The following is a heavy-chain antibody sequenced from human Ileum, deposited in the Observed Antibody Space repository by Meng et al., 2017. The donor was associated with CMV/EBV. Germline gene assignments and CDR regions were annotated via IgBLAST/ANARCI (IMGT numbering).Heavy chain of an antibody. CDR1: GFTFSSYA. Sequence: SGFTFSSYAMRWVRQAPGKGLEWVAVISYDGSNKYYADSVKGRFTISRDNSKNTLYLQMNSLRAEDTAVYYCARGRGRYQPPTPIDYWGQGTLVTVSS. D-gene: IGHD2-2*01. V-gene: IGHV3-30*04. J-gene: IGHJ4*02. CDR2: ISYDGSNK. CDR3: ARGRGRYQPPTPIDY.